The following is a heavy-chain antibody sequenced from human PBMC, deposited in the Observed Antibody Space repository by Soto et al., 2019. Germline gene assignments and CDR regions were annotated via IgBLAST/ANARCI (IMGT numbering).Heavy chain of an antibody. CDR1: GFTVSSDY. Sequence: EVPLVESGGGLIQPGGSLRLSCAASGFTVSSDYMSWVRQAPGKGLEWVSVIYTGGSTYYADSVKGRFTFSRDNSTNTLYLQMNSLRAEDTAVYYCARAYGGNPALFDPWGQGTLVTVSS. J-gene: IGHJ5*02. CDR3: ARAYGGNPALFDP. CDR2: IYTGGST. V-gene: IGHV3-53*01. D-gene: IGHD4-17*01.